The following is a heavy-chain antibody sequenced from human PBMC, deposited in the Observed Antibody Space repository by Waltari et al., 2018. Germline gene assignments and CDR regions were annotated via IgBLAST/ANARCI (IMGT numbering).Heavy chain of an antibody. CDR3: ARGGWGAVDY. J-gene: IGHJ4*02. Sequence: EVQLVESGGGLVQPGGSLRLSCAASGFTFSDHWIHWVRQAPGKGLVWVSYINNDGRRTTYADSVKGRFTISRDNAKNTLYLQMNSLRVEDTGVYYCARGGWGAVDYWGQGSLVTVSS. CDR1: GFTFSDHW. V-gene: IGHV3-74*01. CDR2: INNDGRRT. D-gene: IGHD7-27*01.